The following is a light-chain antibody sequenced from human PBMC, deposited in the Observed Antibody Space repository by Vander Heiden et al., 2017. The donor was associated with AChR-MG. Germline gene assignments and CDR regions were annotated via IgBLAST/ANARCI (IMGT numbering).Light chain of an antibody. CDR3: NSRDRSGNLVV. Sequence: SSELTQDPAVSVALGPTGRNTCQGYDLRRYYPSWYQQKPGQAPLLVIYGKNNRPSGIPDRFSGSTSGSSASLTITGAQAEDESDYYCNSRDRSGNLVVFGGGSKLTVL. V-gene: IGLV3-19*01. CDR2: GKN. CDR1: DLRRYY. J-gene: IGLJ2*01.